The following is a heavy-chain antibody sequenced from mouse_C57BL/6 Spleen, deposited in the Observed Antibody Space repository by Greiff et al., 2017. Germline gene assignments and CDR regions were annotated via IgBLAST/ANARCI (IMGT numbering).Heavy chain of an antibody. V-gene: IGHV8-12*01. CDR3: ARRADGNFPFAY. D-gene: IGHD2-1*01. CDR1: WFSLRTSVMG. CDR2: IYWDDDK. Sequence: QVTLKVSGPWILQSSQTLSLTCSFSWFSLRTSVMGVSWIRQPSVKCLELLAHIYWDDDKRYNPSLKSRLTISKDTSRNQVFLKITSVDTADTATYYCARRADGNFPFAYWGQGTLVTVSA. J-gene: IGHJ3*01.